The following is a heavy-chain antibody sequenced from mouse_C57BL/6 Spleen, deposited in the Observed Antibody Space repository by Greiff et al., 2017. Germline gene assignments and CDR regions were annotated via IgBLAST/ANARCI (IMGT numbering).Heavy chain of an antibody. J-gene: IGHJ4*01. CDR2: ISSGSSTI. CDR3: ASPGRVPCYAMDC. CDR1: GFTFSDYG. D-gene: IGHD1-1*01. V-gene: IGHV5-17*01. Sequence: EVKLVESGGGLVKPGGSLKLSCAASGFTFSDYGMHWVRQAPGKGLEWVAYISSGSSTIYYADKVKGRFTIARDNAKNTLFLQMTSLRSEDTAMDYSASPGRVPCYAMDCWGQGTSVTVSS.